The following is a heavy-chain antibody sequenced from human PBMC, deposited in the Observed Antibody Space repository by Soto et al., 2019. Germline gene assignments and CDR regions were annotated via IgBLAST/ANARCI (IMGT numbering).Heavy chain of an antibody. CDR3: TRHLPSPSSYGLGFDY. CDR2: IRSKANSYAT. CDR1: GFTFSGSA. V-gene: IGHV3-73*01. Sequence: EVQLVESGGGLVQPGGSLKLSCAASGFTFSGSAMHWVRQASGKGLEWVGRIRSKANSYATAYAASVKGRFTISRDDSKNTAYLQMNSLKTEDTAVYYCTRHLPSPSSYGLGFDYWGQGTLVTVSS. D-gene: IGHD6-13*01. J-gene: IGHJ4*02.